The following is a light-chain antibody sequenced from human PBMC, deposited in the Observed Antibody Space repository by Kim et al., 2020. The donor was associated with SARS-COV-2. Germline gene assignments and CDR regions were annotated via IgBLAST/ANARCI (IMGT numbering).Light chain of an antibody. CDR2: GAS. V-gene: IGKV3-15*01. Sequence: VSPGERATLSCRASQSISSDLAWYQQTPGQAPRLLIYGASTRAAGIPIRFSGSGSGTDFTLTISSLQSEDFAVYYCQQYNKWPEVFGQGTKVEIK. CDR3: QQYNKWPEV. J-gene: IGKJ1*01. CDR1: QSISSD.